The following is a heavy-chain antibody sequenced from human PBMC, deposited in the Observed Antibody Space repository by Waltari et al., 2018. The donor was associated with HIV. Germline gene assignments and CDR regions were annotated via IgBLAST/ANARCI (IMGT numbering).Heavy chain of an antibody. V-gene: IGHV1-2*02. CDR2: INPIGGT. J-gene: IGHJ6*01. Sequence: QVHLVQSGAEVTKPGASVKVSCKASGETFSDYYFHWVRQAPGQGLEWMGWINPIGGTNYAQTFQGRVTMTRDTSTNTAYMQLNRLRSDDTAVYYCAAEKKLALDGLGVWGQGSTVAVS. CDR1: GETFSDYY. CDR3: AAEKKLALDGLGV.